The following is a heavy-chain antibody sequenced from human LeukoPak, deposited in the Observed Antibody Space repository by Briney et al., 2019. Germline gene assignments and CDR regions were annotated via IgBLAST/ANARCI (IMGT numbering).Heavy chain of an antibody. V-gene: IGHV4-4*02. Sequence: PSETLSLTCAVSGGSISSSNWWSWIRQPPGKGLEWIGEIYHSGSTNYNPSLKSRVTISVDKSKNQYSQKLSSMTAADTAVYYCASISGSYYITYFDYWGQGTLVTVSS. J-gene: IGHJ4*02. CDR2: IYHSGST. CDR3: ASISGSYYITYFDY. CDR1: GGSISSSNW. D-gene: IGHD1-26*01.